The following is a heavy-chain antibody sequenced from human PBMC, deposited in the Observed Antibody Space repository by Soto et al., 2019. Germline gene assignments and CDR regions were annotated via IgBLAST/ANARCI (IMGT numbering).Heavy chain of an antibody. D-gene: IGHD3-9*01. CDR3: ARSKGVRLPYYDILTGVGYYGMDV. Sequence: ASVKVSCKASGYTFTNYAMHWVRQAPGQRLEWMGWINAGNGNTKYAQKLQGRVTMTTDTSTSTAYMELRSLRSDDTAVYYCARSKGVRLPYYDILTGVGYYGMDVWGQGTTVTVSS. J-gene: IGHJ6*02. CDR2: INAGNGNT. V-gene: IGHV1-3*01. CDR1: GYTFTNYA.